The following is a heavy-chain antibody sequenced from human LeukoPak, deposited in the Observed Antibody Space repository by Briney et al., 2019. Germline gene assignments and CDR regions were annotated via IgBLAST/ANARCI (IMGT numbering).Heavy chain of an antibody. D-gene: IGHD3-22*01. V-gene: IGHV3-7*05. CDR1: GFTFSSYW. Sequence: GGSLRLSCAASGFTFSSYWMSWVRQAPGKGLEWVANIKQDGSEKYYVDSVKGRFTISGDNAKNSLYLQMNSLRAEDTAVYYCARDLFNYYDSSGRDDYWGQGTLVTVSS. CDR2: IKQDGSEK. J-gene: IGHJ4*02. CDR3: ARDLFNYYDSSGRDDY.